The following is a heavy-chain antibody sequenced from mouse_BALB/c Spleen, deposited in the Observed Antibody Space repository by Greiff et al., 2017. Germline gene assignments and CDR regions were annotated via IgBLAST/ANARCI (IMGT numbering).Heavy chain of an antibody. CDR1: GYTFTSYW. V-gene: IGHV1-69*02. CDR2: IDPSDSYT. CDR3: ARGEVYYGSSYDY. Sequence: QVQLQQPGAELVKPGASVKLSCKASGYTFTSYWMHWVKQRPGQGLEWIGEIDPSDSYTNYNQKFKGKATLTVDKSSSTAYMQLSSLTSEDSAVYYCARGEVYYGSSYDYWGQGTTLTVSS. D-gene: IGHD1-1*01. J-gene: IGHJ2*01.